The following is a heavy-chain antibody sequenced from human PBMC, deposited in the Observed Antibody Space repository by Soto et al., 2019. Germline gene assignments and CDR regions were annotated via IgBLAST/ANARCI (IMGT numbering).Heavy chain of an antibody. V-gene: IGHV1-2*02. CDR2: INPNSGGT. J-gene: IGHJ5*02. Sequence: ASVKVSCKASGYTFTGYYMHWVRQAPGQGLEWMGWINPNSGGTNYAQKFQGRVTMTRDTSISTAYMELSRLRSDDTAVYYCARDSVYYYGSSGFSWFDPWGQGTLVTVSS. D-gene: IGHD3-22*01. CDR3: ARDSVYYYGSSGFSWFDP. CDR1: GYTFTGYY.